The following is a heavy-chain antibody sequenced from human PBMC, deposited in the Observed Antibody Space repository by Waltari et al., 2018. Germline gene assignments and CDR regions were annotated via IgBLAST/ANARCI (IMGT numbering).Heavy chain of an antibody. Sequence: EVKLVGSGGGLVQPGGSLRLSCAATGVTLTDYAWHWVRQVPGKGLEWVSGIYWNSDRIDYAESVKGRFTISRDNAKNSLYLQMNSLRLEDTAFYYCTKDILAGGLDYWSQGTLVTVSS. CDR2: IYWNSDRI. CDR3: TKDILAGGLDY. J-gene: IGHJ4*02. V-gene: IGHV3-9*01. CDR1: GVTLTDYA. D-gene: IGHD2-15*01.